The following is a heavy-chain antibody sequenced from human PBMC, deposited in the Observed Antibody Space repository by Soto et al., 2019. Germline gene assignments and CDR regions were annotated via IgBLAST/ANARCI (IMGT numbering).Heavy chain of an antibody. V-gene: IGHV1-3*01. D-gene: IGHD3-9*01. Sequence: EASVKVSCKASGYTFTSYAMHWVRQAPGQRLEWMGWINAGNGNTKYSQKFQGRVTITRDTSASTAYMELSSLRSEDTAVYYCAREPGPYYYDILTGYSPHFDYWGQGTLVTVSS. CDR1: GYTFTSYA. CDR3: AREPGPYYYDILTGYSPHFDY. CDR2: INAGNGNT. J-gene: IGHJ4*02.